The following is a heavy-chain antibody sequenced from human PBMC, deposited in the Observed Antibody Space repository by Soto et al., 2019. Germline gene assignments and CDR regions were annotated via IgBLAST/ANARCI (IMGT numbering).Heavy chain of an antibody. J-gene: IGHJ4*02. D-gene: IGHD3-22*01. CDR3: ARDKISEYYDSSGPFDY. V-gene: IGHV4-30-4*01. CDR2: IYYSGST. CDR1: GGSISSGDYY. Sequence: PSETLSLTCTVSGGSISSGDYYRSWIRQPPGKGLEWIGYIYYSGSTYYNPSLKSRVTISVDTSKNQFSLKLSSVTAADTAVYYCARDKISEYYDSSGPFDYWGQGTLVTVSS.